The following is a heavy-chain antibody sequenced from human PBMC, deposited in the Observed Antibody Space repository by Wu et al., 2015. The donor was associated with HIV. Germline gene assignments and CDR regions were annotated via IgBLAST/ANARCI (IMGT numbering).Heavy chain of an antibody. D-gene: IGHD5-12*01. J-gene: IGHJ6*02. Sequence: QVHLVQFGAEVKKPGSSVKVTCKASGDGFTSYAVSWVRQAPGRGLEWMGWINPINGGTIYSENFEGRVILTRDTSTSTAYMELSGLRSDDSAVYFCARNTDSVATSLYSLGVWGQGTPVTVSS. CDR2: INPINGGT. CDR1: GDGFTSYA. V-gene: IGHV1-2*02. CDR3: ARNTDSVATSLYSLGV.